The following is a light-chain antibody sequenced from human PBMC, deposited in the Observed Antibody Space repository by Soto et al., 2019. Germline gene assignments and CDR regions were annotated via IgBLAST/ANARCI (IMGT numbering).Light chain of an antibody. CDR3: SSYTIRSTWV. V-gene: IGLV2-14*01. CDR1: SSDVGRYNY. Sequence: QSALTQPASVSGSPGQSITISCTGTSSDVGRYNYVSWYQQHPGKAPKVMIYEVSNRPSGVSNRFSGSKSDNTASLTISGLQAEDEADYYCSSYTIRSTWVFGGGTKLTVL. CDR2: EVS. J-gene: IGLJ3*02.